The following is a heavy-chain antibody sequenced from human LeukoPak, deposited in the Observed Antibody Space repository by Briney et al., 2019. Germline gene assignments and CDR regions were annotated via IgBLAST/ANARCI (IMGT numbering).Heavy chain of an antibody. Sequence: GGSLRLSCAASGFTVSNKYMAWVRQAPGKGLEWVSLIYSDGRTYYADAVKGRCTISRDGSKNTLYLQMNSLRVEDTAVYYCARGLFLSGYLDAFDIWGQGTVVTVSS. D-gene: IGHD3-22*01. CDR1: GFTVSNKY. J-gene: IGHJ3*02. CDR3: ARGLFLSGYLDAFDI. V-gene: IGHV3-53*01. CDR2: IYSDGRT.